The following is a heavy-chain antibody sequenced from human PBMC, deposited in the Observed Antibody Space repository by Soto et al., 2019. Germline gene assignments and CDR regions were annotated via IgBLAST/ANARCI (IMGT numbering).Heavy chain of an antibody. D-gene: IGHD5-12*01. CDR3: ARGSPGSDKFYFDD. CDR1: GFTFSSYE. CDR2: ISSSGGAI. J-gene: IGHJ4*02. V-gene: IGHV3-48*03. Sequence: PGGSLRLSCAASGFTFSSYEMNWVRQTPGKGLEWVSYISSSGGAIHYADSVKGRFTISRYNAKKSLYLQMNSLRAEDTAVYYCARGSPGSDKFYFDDWGQGTLVTVSS.